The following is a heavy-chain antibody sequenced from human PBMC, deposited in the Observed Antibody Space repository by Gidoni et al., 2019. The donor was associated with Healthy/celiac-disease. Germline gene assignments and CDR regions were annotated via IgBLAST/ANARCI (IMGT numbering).Heavy chain of an antibody. CDR2: IYYSGST. CDR3: ARGNSSSWPFDY. D-gene: IGHD6-13*01. CDR1: GGSISSYY. V-gene: IGHV4-59*01. Sequence: QVQLQESGPGLVKPSETLSLTCTVSGGSISSYYWSWIRQPPGKGLEWIGYIYYSGSTNYNPSLKSRVTISVDTSKNQFSLKLSSVTAADTAVYYCARGNSSSWPFDYWGQGTLVTVSS. J-gene: IGHJ4*02.